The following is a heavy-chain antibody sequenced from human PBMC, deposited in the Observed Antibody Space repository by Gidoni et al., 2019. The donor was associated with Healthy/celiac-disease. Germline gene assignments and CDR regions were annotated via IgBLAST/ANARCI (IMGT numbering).Heavy chain of an antibody. J-gene: IGHJ4*02. D-gene: IGHD5-18*01. CDR2: IYYSGST. CDR3: AREGPGIQFDY. Sequence: QVQLQESGSGLVKPSQTLSLTCTVSGGSISCGDYYWSWLRQPPGKGLEWIGYIYYSGSTYYNPSLKSRVTISVDTSKSQFSLKLSSVTAADTAVYYCAREGPGIQFDYWGQGTLVTVSS. V-gene: IGHV4-30-4*08. CDR1: GGSISCGDYY.